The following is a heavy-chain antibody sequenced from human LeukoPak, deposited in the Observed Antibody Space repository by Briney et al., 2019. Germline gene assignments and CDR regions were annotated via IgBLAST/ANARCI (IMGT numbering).Heavy chain of an antibody. J-gene: IGHJ6*02. CDR2: ISAYNGNT. D-gene: IGHD3/OR15-3a*01. V-gene: IGHV1-18*01. CDR1: GYTFTSYG. CDR3: AAKFGVGLRYYYYGMDV. Sequence: ASVKVSCKASGYTFTSYGISWVRQAPGQGLERMGWISAYNGNTNYAQKLQGRVTMTTDTSTSTAYMELRSLRSDDTAVYYCAAKFGVGLRYYYYGMDVWGQGTTVTVSS.